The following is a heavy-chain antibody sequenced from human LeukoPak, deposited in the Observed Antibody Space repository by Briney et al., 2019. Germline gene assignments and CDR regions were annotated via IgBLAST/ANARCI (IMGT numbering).Heavy chain of an antibody. D-gene: IGHD1-14*01. CDR3: AIGVEPLAANTLAY. CDR1: GFTFITND. Sequence: PGGSLRLSCAASGFTFITNDMNWVRQAPGKRLEWVSVIYSDGNTKYADAVQGRFTISRDNSKNTLYLEMNSLSPDDTAVYDCAIGVEPLAANTLAYWGQGTLVTVSS. V-gene: IGHV3-53*01. CDR2: IYSDGNT. J-gene: IGHJ4*02.